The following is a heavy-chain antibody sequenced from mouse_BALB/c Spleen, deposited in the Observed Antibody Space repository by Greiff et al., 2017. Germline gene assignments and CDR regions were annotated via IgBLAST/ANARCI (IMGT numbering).Heavy chain of an antibody. V-gene: IGHV3-8*02. CDR1: GDSITSGY. D-gene: IGHD1-1*01. J-gene: IGHJ2*01. CDR3: ARYSTTVVEYYFDY. Sequence: EVQLQQSGPSLVKPSQTLSLTCSVTGDSITSGYWNWIRKFPGNKLEYMGYISYSGSTYYNPSLKSRISITRDTSKNQYYLQLNSVTTEDTATYYCARYSTTVVEYYFDYWGQGTTLTVSS. CDR2: ISYSGST.